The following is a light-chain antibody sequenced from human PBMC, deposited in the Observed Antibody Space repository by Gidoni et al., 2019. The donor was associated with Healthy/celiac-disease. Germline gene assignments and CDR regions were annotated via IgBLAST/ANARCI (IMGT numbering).Light chain of an antibody. CDR2: GNS. Sequence: QSVLTQPPSVSGAPGKRVTISCTGSSSNIGAGYDVHWYQQLPGTAPKLLIYGNSNRPSGVPDRFSGSKSGTSASLAITGLQAEDEADYYCQSYDSSLSARYVFGTGTKVTVL. CDR1: SSNIGAGYD. V-gene: IGLV1-40*01. CDR3: QSYDSSLSARYV. J-gene: IGLJ1*01.